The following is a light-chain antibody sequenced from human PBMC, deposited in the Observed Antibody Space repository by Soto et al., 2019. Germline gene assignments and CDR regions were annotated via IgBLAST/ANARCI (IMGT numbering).Light chain of an antibody. J-gene: IGLJ2*01. Sequence: QSALTQPRSVSGCPGQSVTLSCTGTSRDVGTFNSVSWYQQRPGKAPQLIIYDVTKRPSGVPDRFSGSKSGNTASLTISGLQAADESEYFCCSYSGSSTWVFGGGTKVTVL. V-gene: IGLV2-11*01. CDR2: DVT. CDR1: SRDVGTFNS. CDR3: CSYSGSSTWV.